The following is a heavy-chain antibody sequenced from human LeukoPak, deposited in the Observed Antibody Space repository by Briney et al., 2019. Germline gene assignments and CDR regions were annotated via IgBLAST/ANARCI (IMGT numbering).Heavy chain of an antibody. CDR2: IYHSGST. CDR3: AREGGPYRPLDY. CDR1: GGSISGGSYS. J-gene: IGHJ4*02. Sequence: PSETLSLTCAVSGGSISGGSYSWSWIRQPPGKGLEWIGYIYHSGSTYYNPSLKSRVAISVGKSENHISLKLTSVTAADTAVYYCAREGGPYRPLDYSGQGTLVTVAS. V-gene: IGHV4-30-2*01.